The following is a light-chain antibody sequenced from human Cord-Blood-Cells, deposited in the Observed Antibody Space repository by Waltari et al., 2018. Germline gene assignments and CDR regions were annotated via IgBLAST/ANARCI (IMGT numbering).Light chain of an antibody. V-gene: IGKV1-12*01. Sequence: DIQMPQSPFSVSASVGDRVTITCRASQGISCWLALYQQKPGKAPKLLLYAACSLQRGVPSRSSGSVSGTDVTLTISSLQPEDFATYDCQQANSFPGTFGQGTKVEIK. CDR2: AAC. CDR1: QGISCW. J-gene: IGKJ1*01. CDR3: QQANSFPGT.